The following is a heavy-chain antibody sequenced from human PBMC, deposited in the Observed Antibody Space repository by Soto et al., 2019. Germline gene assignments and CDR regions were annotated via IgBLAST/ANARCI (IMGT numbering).Heavy chain of an antibody. CDR2: ISNDGSNK. CDR3: ARAVRSGSYPYYYYGMDV. Sequence: SLRLSCAASGFTFSSYAMHWVRQAPGKGLEWVAVISNDGSNKHYADSVKGRFTISRDNAKNTLYLQMNSLRAEDTAVYYCARAVRSGSYPYYYYGMDVWGQGTTVTVS. D-gene: IGHD3-10*01. J-gene: IGHJ6*02. CDR1: GFTFSSYA. V-gene: IGHV3-30-3*01.